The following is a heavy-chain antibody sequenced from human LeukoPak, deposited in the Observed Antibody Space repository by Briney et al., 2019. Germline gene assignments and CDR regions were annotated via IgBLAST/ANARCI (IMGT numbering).Heavy chain of an antibody. V-gene: IGHV4-4*07. Sequence: GLEWIGRIYTSGSTNYNPSLKSRVTMSVDTSKNQFSLKLSSVTAADTAVYYCARGAVAADYWGQGTLVTVSS. CDR3: ARGAVAADY. J-gene: IGHJ4*02. CDR2: IYTSGST. D-gene: IGHD6-19*01.